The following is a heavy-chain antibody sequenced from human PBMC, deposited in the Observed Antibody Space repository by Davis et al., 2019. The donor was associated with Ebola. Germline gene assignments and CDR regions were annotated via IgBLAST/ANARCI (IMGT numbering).Heavy chain of an antibody. Sequence: MPSETLSLTCTVSGGSISSGGYYWSWIRQHPGKGLEWIGYIYYSGSTYYNPSLKSRVTISVDTSKNQFSLKLSSVTAADTAVYYCARATNDYGDYEVSWFDPWGQGTQVTVSS. CDR1: GGSISSGGYY. CDR2: IYYSGST. V-gene: IGHV4-31*03. CDR3: ARATNDYGDYEVSWFDP. J-gene: IGHJ5*02. D-gene: IGHD4-17*01.